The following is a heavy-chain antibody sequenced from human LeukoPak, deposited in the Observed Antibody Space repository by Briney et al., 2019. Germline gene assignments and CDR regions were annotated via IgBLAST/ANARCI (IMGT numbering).Heavy chain of an antibody. J-gene: IGHJ4*02. D-gene: IGHD3-10*01. Sequence: PRASVKVSCKASGYTFTSYGISWVRQAPGQGLEWMGWISAYNGNTNYAQKLQGRVTMTTDTSTSTAYMELRSLRSDDTAVYYCARDPKRTFGELATVFDYWGQGTLVTVSS. V-gene: IGHV1-18*01. CDR3: ARDPKRTFGELATVFDY. CDR2: ISAYNGNT. CDR1: GYTFTSYG.